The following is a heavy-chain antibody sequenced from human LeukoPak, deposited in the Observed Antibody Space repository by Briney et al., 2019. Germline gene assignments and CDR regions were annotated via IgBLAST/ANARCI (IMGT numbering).Heavy chain of an antibody. Sequence: SETLSLTCTVSGGSISSYYWSWIRQPPGKGLEWIGYIYYSGSTNYNPSLKSRVTISEDTSKNQFPLKLSSVTAADTAVYYCARASWLPQSRNYYYMDVWGKGTTVTISS. V-gene: IGHV4-59*01. D-gene: IGHD5-12*01. CDR3: ARASWLPQSRNYYYMDV. CDR1: GGSISSYY. J-gene: IGHJ6*03. CDR2: IYYSGST.